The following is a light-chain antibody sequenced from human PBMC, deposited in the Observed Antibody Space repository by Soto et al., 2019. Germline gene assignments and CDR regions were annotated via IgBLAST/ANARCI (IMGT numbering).Light chain of an antibody. CDR2: EDN. Sequence: NFMLHQPHSVSESPGTTVTISFTRSSGSIASNYVQWYQQRPGRAPTPVIDEDNERPSGVPDRFSGSIDSSSNSASLTISGLKTDDEADYYCQSYQSGNVVFGGGTKLTV. CDR3: QSYQSGNVV. V-gene: IGLV6-57*04. J-gene: IGLJ2*01. CDR1: SGSIASNY.